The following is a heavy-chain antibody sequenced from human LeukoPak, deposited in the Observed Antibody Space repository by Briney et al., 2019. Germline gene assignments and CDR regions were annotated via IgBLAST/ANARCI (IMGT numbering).Heavy chain of an antibody. J-gene: IGHJ4*02. CDR1: GYTFTSYG. V-gene: IGHV1-18*01. CDR3: ARVVITFGGVIVKGIDY. Sequence: ASVKVSCKASGYTFTSYGISWVRQAPGQGLEWMGWISAYNGNTNYAQKLQGRVTKTTDTSTSTAYMELRSLSSDDAAVYYCARVVITFGGVIVKGIDYWGQGTLVTVSS. D-gene: IGHD3-16*02. CDR2: ISAYNGNT.